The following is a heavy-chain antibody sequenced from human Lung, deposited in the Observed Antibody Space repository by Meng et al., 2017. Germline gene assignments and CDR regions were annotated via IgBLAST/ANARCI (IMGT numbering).Heavy chain of an antibody. CDR2: INHSGST. Sequence: QGPLQQGGAGMLKPSETRSLPCVVSGGSFNDYYWSWIRQPHGKRLEWIGEINHSGSTNYNPSLESRATISVDTSQNNLSLKLSSVTAADSAVYYCARGPTTMAHDFDYWGQGTLVTVSS. CDR1: GGSFNDYY. J-gene: IGHJ4*02. CDR3: ARGPTTMAHDFDY. V-gene: IGHV4-34*01. D-gene: IGHD4-11*01.